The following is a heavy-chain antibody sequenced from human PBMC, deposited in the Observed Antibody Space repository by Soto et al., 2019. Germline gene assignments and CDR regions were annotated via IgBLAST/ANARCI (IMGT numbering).Heavy chain of an antibody. CDR2: IYWDDDK. V-gene: IGHV2-5*02. CDR3: AHSRCGGDCLQSYSSHYYYGMDV. CDR1: GFSLSTGGVG. J-gene: IGHJ6*02. D-gene: IGHD2-21*02. Sequence: QITLKESGPSLVKPTQTLTLTCTFSGFSLSTGGVGVGWIRQPPGKALEWLALIYWDDDKRYSPSLRSRLTVTPDTSKNQVVLTMTNMDPVDTATYYCAHSRCGGDCLQSYSSHYYYGMDVWGQGTTVTVSS.